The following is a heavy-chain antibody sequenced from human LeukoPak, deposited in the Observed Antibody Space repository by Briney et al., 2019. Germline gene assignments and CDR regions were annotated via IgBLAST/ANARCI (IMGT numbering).Heavy chain of an antibody. V-gene: IGHV3-30-3*01. CDR1: GFTFSSYA. CDR3: ARDLSYYDCSGYYGY. Sequence: GSLRLSCAASGFTFSSYAMHWVRQAPGKGLEWVAVISYDGSNKYYADSVKGRFTISRDNSKNTLYLQMNSLRAEDTAVYYCARDLSYYDCSGYYGYWGQGTLVTVSS. J-gene: IGHJ4*02. CDR2: ISYDGSNK. D-gene: IGHD3-22*01.